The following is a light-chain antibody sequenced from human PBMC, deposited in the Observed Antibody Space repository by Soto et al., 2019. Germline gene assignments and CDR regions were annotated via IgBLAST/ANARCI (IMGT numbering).Light chain of an antibody. CDR1: QSIRKN. CDR3: QQLNSYPLT. V-gene: IGKV3-15*01. J-gene: IGKJ2*01. Sequence: ELVLSQSPATLSVSPGDRATLSCRASQSIRKNLAWYQQKPGQASTLLIYEASTRATGVPARFRGSGSGTEFTPTISTLQSDDFAIYYCQQLNSYPLTFGHGTKLDIK. CDR2: EAS.